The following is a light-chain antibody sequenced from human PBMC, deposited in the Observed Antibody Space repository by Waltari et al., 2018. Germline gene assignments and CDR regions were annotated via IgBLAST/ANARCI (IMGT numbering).Light chain of an antibody. Sequence: EIVLTQSPGTLSLSPGERATLSCRANQSVSSSYLAWYQQKPGQAPRLLIYGASSRATGIPDMFSGSGSGTDFTLTISRLEPEDFAVYYCQQYGSAFGGGTKVEIK. CDR1: QSVSSSY. J-gene: IGKJ4*01. V-gene: IGKV3-20*01. CDR3: QQYGSA. CDR2: GAS.